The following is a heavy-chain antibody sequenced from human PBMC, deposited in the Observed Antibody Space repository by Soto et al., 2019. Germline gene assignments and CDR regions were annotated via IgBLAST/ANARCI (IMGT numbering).Heavy chain of an antibody. Sequence: EVQLVESGGGLVKPGGSLRLSCAASGFTFNSYSMNWVRQAPGKGLEWVSSISSRSSYIYYADSVKGRFTISRDNAKNSLYLQMNSLRAEDTAVYYCARVADILTGYYEGMDVWGQGTTVTVSS. CDR2: ISSRSSYI. CDR1: GFTFNSYS. CDR3: ARVADILTGYYEGMDV. J-gene: IGHJ6*02. V-gene: IGHV3-21*01. D-gene: IGHD3-9*01.